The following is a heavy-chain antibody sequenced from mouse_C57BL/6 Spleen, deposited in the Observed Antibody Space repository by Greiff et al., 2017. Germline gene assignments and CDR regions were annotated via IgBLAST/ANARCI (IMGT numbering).Heavy chain of an antibody. CDR2: INPSTGGT. CDR3: ARDKPFSDY. Sequence: EVQLQQSGPELVKPGASVKISCKASGYSFTGYYMNWVKQSPEKSLEWIGEINPSTGGTTYNQKFKAKATLTVDKSSSTAYMQLKSLTSEDSAVYYCARDKPFSDYWGQGTTLTVSS. CDR1: GYSFTGYY. V-gene: IGHV1-42*01. J-gene: IGHJ2*01.